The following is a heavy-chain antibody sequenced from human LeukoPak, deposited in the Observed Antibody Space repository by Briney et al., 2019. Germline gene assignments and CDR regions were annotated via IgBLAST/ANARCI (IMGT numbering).Heavy chain of an antibody. CDR2: IYYSGYT. J-gene: IGHJ4*02. V-gene: IGHV4-59*08. D-gene: IGHD3-22*01. CDR1: GGSISSYY. Sequence: SETLSLTCTVSGGSISSYYWSWIRQPPGKGLKWIGYIYYSGYTDYNPSLKSRVTMSVDTSKNQFSLKLSSVTAADTAVYYCATLQSSGYDYSDYWGQGIQVTVSS. CDR3: ATLQSSGYDYSDY.